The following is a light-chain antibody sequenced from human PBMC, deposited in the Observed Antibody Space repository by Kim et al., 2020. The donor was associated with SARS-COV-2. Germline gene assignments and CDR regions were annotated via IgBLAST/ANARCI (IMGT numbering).Light chain of an antibody. CDR1: QSVSSN. V-gene: IGKV3-15*01. CDR2: GAS. CDR3: QQYNNWPPYT. Sequence: EIVMTQSPATLSVSPGERATLSCRASQSVSSNLAWYQQKPGQAPRLLIYGASTRATGIPARFSGSGSGTEFTLTISSLQSEDFAVYYCQQYNNWPPYTFGKGNKLEL. J-gene: IGKJ2*01.